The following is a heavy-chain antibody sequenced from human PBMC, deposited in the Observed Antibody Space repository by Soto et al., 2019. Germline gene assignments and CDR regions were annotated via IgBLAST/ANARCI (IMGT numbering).Heavy chain of an antibody. CDR3: AHRAGSNYGGAFDI. Sequence: LRLSCAASGFTFDDYAMHWVRQAPGKGLEWVSGISWNSGSIGYADSVKGRFTISRDNAKNSLYLQMNSLRAEDTALYYCAHRAGSNYGGAFDIWGQGTMVTVSS. D-gene: IGHD5-12*01. CDR1: GFTFDDYA. V-gene: IGHV3-9*01. CDR2: ISWNSGSI. J-gene: IGHJ3*02.